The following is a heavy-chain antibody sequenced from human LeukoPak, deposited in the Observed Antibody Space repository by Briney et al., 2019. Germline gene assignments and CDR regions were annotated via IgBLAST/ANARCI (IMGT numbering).Heavy chain of an antibody. CDR1: GGSVSNYY. CDR3: ASRKLGNDY. CDR2: IYHTGST. D-gene: IGHD7-27*01. J-gene: IGHJ4*02. V-gene: IGHV4-59*02. Sequence: SSETLSLTCTISGGSVSNYYWSWIRQSPGKGLEWIGYIYHTGSTSYSPSLKSRVTISADTSQNQFSLKLSSVTAADTAVYYCASRKLGNDYWGQGTLVTVSS.